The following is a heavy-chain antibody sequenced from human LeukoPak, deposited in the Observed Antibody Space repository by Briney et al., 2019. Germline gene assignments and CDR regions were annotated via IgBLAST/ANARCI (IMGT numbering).Heavy chain of an antibody. V-gene: IGHV4-61*02. D-gene: IGHD6-13*01. CDR2: IYSSGST. J-gene: IGHJ5*02. CDR3: ARAGLGIATKFDP. Sequence: SQTLSLTCSVSGGSISSGSYYWSWIRQPAGKRLEWIGRIYSSGSTNYNPSLKSRVTISVDTSKNQFSLKLSSVTAADTAVYYCARAGLGIATKFDPWGQGTLVTVSS. CDR1: GGSISSGSYY.